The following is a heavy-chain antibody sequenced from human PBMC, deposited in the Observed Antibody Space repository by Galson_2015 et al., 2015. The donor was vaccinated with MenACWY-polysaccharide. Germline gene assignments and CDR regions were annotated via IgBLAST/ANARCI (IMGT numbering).Heavy chain of an antibody. CDR2: ISWNSDII. CDR3: AKGYSYSKSPVDH. CDR1: GFTFDDYA. V-gene: IGHV3-9*01. D-gene: IGHD2-15*01. Sequence: SLRLSCAASGFTFDDYAMHWVRHAPGKGLEWDSGISWNSDIIGYADSVKGRFTISRDGAKNSLYLQMNSLRPEDTALYYCAKGYSYSKSPVDHWGQGTLVTVSS. J-gene: IGHJ4*02.